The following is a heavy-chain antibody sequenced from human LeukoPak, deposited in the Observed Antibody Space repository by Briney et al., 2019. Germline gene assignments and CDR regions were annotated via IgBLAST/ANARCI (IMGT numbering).Heavy chain of an antibody. V-gene: IGHV3-74*01. CDR3: ASGPPFLKYFEY. Sequence: GGSLRLSCAASGFTFSTYWMHWVRQAPGKGLVWLSQINSDGGRTRYADSVKGRLTISRDDSNNALYLQMHSLRAEDTALYYCASGPPFLKYFEYWGQGTLVTVSS. D-gene: IGHD3-3*01. J-gene: IGHJ4*02. CDR1: GFTFSTYW. CDR2: INSDGGRT.